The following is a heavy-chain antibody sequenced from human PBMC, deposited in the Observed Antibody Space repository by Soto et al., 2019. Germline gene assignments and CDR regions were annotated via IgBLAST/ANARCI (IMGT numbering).Heavy chain of an antibody. V-gene: IGHV4-59*01. CDR3: ASGLGSSDSRYYFYYGMDV. CDR2: IYYSGST. J-gene: IGHJ6*02. Sequence: SETLSLTCTVSGGSISSYYWSWIRQPPGKGLEWIGYIYYSGSTNYNPSLKSRVTISVDTSKNQFSLKLSSVTAADTAVYYCASGLGSSDSRYYFYYGMDVWGQGTSVTVSS. D-gene: IGHD2-15*01. CDR1: GGSISSYY.